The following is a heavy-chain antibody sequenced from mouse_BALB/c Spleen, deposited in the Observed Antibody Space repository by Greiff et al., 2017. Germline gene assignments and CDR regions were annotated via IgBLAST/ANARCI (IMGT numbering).Heavy chain of an antibody. J-gene: IGHJ3*01. CDR2: IWGDGST. CDR1: GFSLTGYG. CDR3: ARFPLHYYGYFAY. D-gene: IGHD1-2*01. V-gene: IGHV2-6-7*01. Sequence: VHLVESGPGLVAPSQSLSITCTVSGFSLTGYGVNWVRQPPGKGLEWLGMIWGDGSTDYNSALKSRLSISKDNSKSQVFLKMNSLQTDDTARYYCARFPLHYYGYFAYWGQGTLVTVSA.